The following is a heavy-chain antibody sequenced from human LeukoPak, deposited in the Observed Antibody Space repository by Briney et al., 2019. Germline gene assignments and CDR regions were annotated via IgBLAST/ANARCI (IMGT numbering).Heavy chain of an antibody. D-gene: IGHD6-6*01. CDR3: ARGSRGISSSYFDY. V-gene: IGHV1-8*03. CDR1: GYTFTSYG. Sequence: GASVKVSYKASGYTFTSYGISWVRQATGQGLEWMGWMNPNSGNTGYAQKFQGRVTITTDESTSTAYMELSSLRSEDTAVYYCARGSRGISSSYFDYWGQGTLVTVSS. J-gene: IGHJ4*02. CDR2: MNPNSGNT.